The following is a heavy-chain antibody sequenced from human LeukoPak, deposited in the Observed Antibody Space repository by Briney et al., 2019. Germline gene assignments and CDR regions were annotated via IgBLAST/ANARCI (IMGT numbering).Heavy chain of an antibody. V-gene: IGHV3-53*01. Sequence: PGGSLRLSCAASGFTVSSNYMSWVRQAPGKGLEWVSVIYSGGSTYYADSVKGRFTISRDNSKNTLYLQMNSLRAEDTAVYYCARDRGEYYYDSSGYLDYWGQGTQVTVSS. D-gene: IGHD3-22*01. CDR2: IYSGGST. CDR1: GFTVSSNY. J-gene: IGHJ4*02. CDR3: ARDRGEYYYDSSGYLDY.